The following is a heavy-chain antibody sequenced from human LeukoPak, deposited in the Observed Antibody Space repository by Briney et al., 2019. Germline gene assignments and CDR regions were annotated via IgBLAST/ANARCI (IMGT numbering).Heavy chain of an antibody. CDR2: ISGGGGST. CDR3: AKQSGSRGYDVFDI. V-gene: IGHV3-23*01. D-gene: IGHD1-26*01. Sequence: GGSLRLSCAASGFSFSNYAMSWVRQAPGKGLEWVSAISGGGGSTYYADSVRGRFTISRDNSKNTLYLQMNSLRAEDTAVYYCAKQSGSRGYDVFDIWGQGTKVTVSS. J-gene: IGHJ3*02. CDR1: GFSFSNYA.